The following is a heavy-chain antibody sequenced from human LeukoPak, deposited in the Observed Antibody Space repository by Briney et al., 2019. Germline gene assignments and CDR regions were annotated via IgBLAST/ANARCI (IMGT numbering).Heavy chain of an antibody. CDR1: GGTFISYA. CDR2: INPSGGST. V-gene: IGHV1-46*01. CDR3: ARAHYYGMDV. J-gene: IGHJ6*02. Sequence: ASVKVSCKASGGTFISYAISWVRQAPGQGLEWMGIINPSGGSTSYAQKFQGRVTMTRDTSTSTVYMELSSLRSEDTAVYYCARAHYYGMDVWGQGTTVTVSS.